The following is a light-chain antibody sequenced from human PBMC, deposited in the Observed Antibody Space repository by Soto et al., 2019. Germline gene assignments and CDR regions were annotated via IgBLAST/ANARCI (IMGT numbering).Light chain of an antibody. Sequence: DIVMTQSPLSLPVTPGEPASISCRSSQSLLHSDGYIYLDWYLQRPGQSPQLLICLGSNRASGVPDRFSGSGSGTHFTLTISRVEAEDFGLYYCMQALQTPWTFGQGTRVEVK. CDR3: MQALQTPWT. CDR1: QSLLHSDGYIY. V-gene: IGKV2-28*01. CDR2: LGS. J-gene: IGKJ1*01.